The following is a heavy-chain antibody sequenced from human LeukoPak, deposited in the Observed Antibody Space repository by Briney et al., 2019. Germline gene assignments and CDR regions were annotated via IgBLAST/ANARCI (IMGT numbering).Heavy chain of an antibody. CDR1: GFTFSSYE. D-gene: IGHD1-26*01. Sequence: GESLKISCAASGFTFSSYEMNWVRQAPGKGLEWVSYISSSGSTIYYADSVKGRFTISRDNAKNSLFLQMNSLRVEDTAVYYCAWWSSDYMDVWGKGTTVTISS. V-gene: IGHV3-48*03. J-gene: IGHJ6*03. CDR2: ISSSGSTI. CDR3: AWWSSDYMDV.